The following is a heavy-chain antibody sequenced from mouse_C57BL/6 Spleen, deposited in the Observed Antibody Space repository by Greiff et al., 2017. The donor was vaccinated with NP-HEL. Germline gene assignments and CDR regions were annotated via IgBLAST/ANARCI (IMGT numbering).Heavy chain of an antibody. CDR2: ISYDGSN. J-gene: IGHJ1*03. Sequence: EVQLQESGPGLVKPSQSLSLTCSVTGYSITSGYYWNWIRQFPGNKLEWMGYISYDGSNNYNPSLKNRISITRDTSKNQFFLKLNSVTTEDTATYYCARVGSSYDWYFDVWGTGTTVTVSS. D-gene: IGHD1-1*01. CDR1: GYSITSGYY. CDR3: ARVGSSYDWYFDV. V-gene: IGHV3-6*01.